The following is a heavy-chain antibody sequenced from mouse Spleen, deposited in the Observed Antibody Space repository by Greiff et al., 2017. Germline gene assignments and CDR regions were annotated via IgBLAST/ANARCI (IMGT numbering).Heavy chain of an antibody. V-gene: IGHV5-15*01. J-gene: IGHJ4*01. Sequence: EVQVVESGGGLVKPGGSLKLSCAASGFTFSDYGMAWVRQAPGKGPEWVAFISNSAYSIYYADTVTGRFTISRENAKNTLYLEMSSLRSEDTAMYYCARRYYTYYYAMDYWGQGTSVTVSS. CDR3: ARRYYTYYYAMDY. CDR2: ISNSAYSI. D-gene: IGHD2-12*01. CDR1: GFTFSDYG.